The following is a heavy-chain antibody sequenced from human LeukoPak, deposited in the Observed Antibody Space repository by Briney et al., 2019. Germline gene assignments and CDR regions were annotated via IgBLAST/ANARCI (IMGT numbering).Heavy chain of an antibody. D-gene: IGHD2-15*01. CDR1: GGTFSSYT. J-gene: IGHJ4*02. V-gene: IGHV1-69*02. CDR3: ARGLVVVAAQFDY. Sequence: SVKVSCKASGGTFSSYTISWVRQAPGQGLEWMGRIIPILGIANYAQKFQGRVTITADKSTSTAYMELSSLRSEGTAVYYCARGLVVVAAQFDYWGQGALVTVSS. CDR2: IIPILGIA.